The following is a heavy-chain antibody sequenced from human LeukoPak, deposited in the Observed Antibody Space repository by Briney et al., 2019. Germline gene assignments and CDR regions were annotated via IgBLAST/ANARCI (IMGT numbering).Heavy chain of an antibody. CDR2: IYYSGST. Sequence: SETLSLTCTVSGGSISSYYWSWIRQPPGKGLEWIGYIYYSGSTNYNPSLKSRVTISVDTSKNQFSLKLSSVAAADTAVCYCARADGVIDTDYYGMDVWGKGTTVTVSS. D-gene: IGHD3-16*02. V-gene: IGHV4-59*01. CDR1: GGSISSYY. CDR3: ARADGVIDTDYYGMDV. J-gene: IGHJ6*04.